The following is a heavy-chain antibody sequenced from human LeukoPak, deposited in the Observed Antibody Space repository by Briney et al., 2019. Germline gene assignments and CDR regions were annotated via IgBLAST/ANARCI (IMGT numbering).Heavy chain of an antibody. CDR1: GFTFSSYT. V-gene: IGHV3-48*04. Sequence: GGSLRLSCAASGFTFSSYTMNWVRQAPGNGLDWVSYISSSSSTIYYADSVKGRFTISRDNARNSLYLHMNSLRAEDTAVYYCARDVFGSEYPFDFWGQGTLVTVSS. CDR2: ISSSSSTI. D-gene: IGHD2-2*01. J-gene: IGHJ4*02. CDR3: ARDVFGSEYPFDF.